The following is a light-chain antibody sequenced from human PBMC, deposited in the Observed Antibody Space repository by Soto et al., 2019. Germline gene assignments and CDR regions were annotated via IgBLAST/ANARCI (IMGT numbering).Light chain of an antibody. Sequence: ETVMTQSPATLSVSPGERATLSCRASQSVSSNLAWYQQKPGQAPRLLIYGAFTRATGIPARFSGSGSGTEFTLTISSLQSEDFAIYYCQQYKNWPPLTFGGGTKVEIK. CDR3: QQYKNWPPLT. CDR2: GAF. V-gene: IGKV3-15*01. CDR1: QSVSSN. J-gene: IGKJ4*01.